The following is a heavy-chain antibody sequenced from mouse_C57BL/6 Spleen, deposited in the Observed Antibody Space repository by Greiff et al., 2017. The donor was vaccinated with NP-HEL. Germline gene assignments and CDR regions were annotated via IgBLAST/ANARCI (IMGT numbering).Heavy chain of an antibody. Sequence: EVQLQQSGPELVKPGASVKISCKASGYSFTGYYMNWVKQSPEKSLEWIGEINPSTGGTTYNQKFKAKATLTVDKSSSTAYMQLKSLTSEDSAVYYCAGEDHQRGFDYWGQGTTLTVSS. CDR3: AGEDHQRGFDY. V-gene: IGHV1-42*01. J-gene: IGHJ2*01. CDR2: INPSTGGT. CDR1: GYSFTGYY.